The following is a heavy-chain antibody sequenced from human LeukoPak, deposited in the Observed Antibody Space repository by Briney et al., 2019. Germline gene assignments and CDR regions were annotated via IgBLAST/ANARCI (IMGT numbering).Heavy chain of an antibody. Sequence: SETLSLTCTVSGGPISSYYWSWIRQPPGKGLEWIGYIYYSGSTNYNPSLKSRVTISVDTSKNQFSLKLSSVTAADTAVYYCARAGYNYGIDVWGQGTTVTVSS. CDR1: GGPISSYY. V-gene: IGHV4-59*01. J-gene: IGHJ6*02. CDR2: IYYSGST. CDR3: ARAGYNYGIDV.